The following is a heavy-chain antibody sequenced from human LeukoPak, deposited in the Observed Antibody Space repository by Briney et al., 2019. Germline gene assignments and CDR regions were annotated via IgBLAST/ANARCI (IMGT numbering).Heavy chain of an antibody. J-gene: IGHJ4*02. CDR1: GFFVRDFY. D-gene: IGHD2-15*01. CDR3: ARERWSGGFDY. V-gene: IGHV3-11*01. Sequence: GGSLRLSCAASGFFVRDFYMAWIRQRPGKGLEWVSHISTTGNTINYADSVMGRFTISRDTVKESLYLQLTSLTTEDTAVYYCARERWSGGFDYWGQGTPVTVSS. CDR2: ISTTGNTI.